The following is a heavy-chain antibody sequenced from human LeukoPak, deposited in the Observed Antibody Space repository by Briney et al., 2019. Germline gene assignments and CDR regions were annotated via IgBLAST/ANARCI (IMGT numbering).Heavy chain of an antibody. CDR1: GFTFSTYS. Sequence: PGGSLRLSCAASGFTFSTYSMNWVRQAPGKGLEWVSSISSSSDYIYSAASVKGRFTISRDNAKSSLYLQMNSLRAEDTAVYYCARYTGTTGTTYHYYGVDVWGQGTTVTVSS. D-gene: IGHD1-1*01. CDR3: ARYTGTTGTTYHYYGVDV. V-gene: IGHV3-21*06. J-gene: IGHJ6*02. CDR2: ISSSSDYI.